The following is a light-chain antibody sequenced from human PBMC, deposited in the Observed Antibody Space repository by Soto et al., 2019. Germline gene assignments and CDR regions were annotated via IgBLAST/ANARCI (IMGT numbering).Light chain of an antibody. CDR2: DAS. CDR1: QHISTY. CDR3: QQYDYLPPT. J-gene: IGKJ3*01. V-gene: IGKV1-33*01. Sequence: DIQMTQSPSSLSASVGDRVTITCQASQHISTYLNWFQQKPGKAPELLIYDASNLVPGVPSRFSGSESWTDFTFTISSLQPEDIATYYCQQYDYLPPTFGPWTKVDIK.